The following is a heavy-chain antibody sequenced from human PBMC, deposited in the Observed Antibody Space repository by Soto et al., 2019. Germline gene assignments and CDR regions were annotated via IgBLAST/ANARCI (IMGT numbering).Heavy chain of an antibody. CDR2: IIPIFGTA. Sequence: QVQLVQSGAEVKKPGSSVKVSCKASGGTFSSYAISWVRQAPGQGLEWMGGIIPIFGTANYAQKFQGRVTITADKSTSRAYMELSSLRSEDTAVYYCARAHLPYYDILTGYYYYGMDVWGQGTTVTVSS. CDR3: ARAHLPYYDILTGYYYYGMDV. J-gene: IGHJ6*02. CDR1: GGTFSSYA. D-gene: IGHD3-9*01. V-gene: IGHV1-69*06.